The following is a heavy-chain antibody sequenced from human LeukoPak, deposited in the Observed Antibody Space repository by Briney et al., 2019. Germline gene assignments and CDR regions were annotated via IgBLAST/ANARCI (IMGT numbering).Heavy chain of an antibody. D-gene: IGHD5-24*01. CDR3: ARTAYGWLQANFDY. CDR1: GFTFSCYW. J-gene: IGHJ4*02. CDR2: IKQDGSEK. Sequence: PGGSLRLSCAASGFTFSCYWMSWLRQAPGKGLEWVANIKQDGSEKYYVDSVKGRFTISRDKAKNSLYLQMNSLRAEDTAVYSCARTAYGWLQANFDYWGQGTLVTVSS. V-gene: IGHV3-7*01.